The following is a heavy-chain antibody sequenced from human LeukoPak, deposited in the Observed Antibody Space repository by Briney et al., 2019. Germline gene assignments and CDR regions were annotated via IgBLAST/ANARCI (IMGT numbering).Heavy chain of an antibody. Sequence: SETLSLTCTVSGDSVSNGNYYWSWLRQPPGKALEWIGYIYYTGSTYYNPSLEGRVTISVDTSRNQFPVKLSSVTAADTAVYYCARSQNYYGSGDYWSQGTLVTVSS. D-gene: IGHD3-10*01. CDR1: GDSVSNGNYY. J-gene: IGHJ4*02. CDR2: IYYTGST. CDR3: ARSQNYYGSGDY. V-gene: IGHV4-61*01.